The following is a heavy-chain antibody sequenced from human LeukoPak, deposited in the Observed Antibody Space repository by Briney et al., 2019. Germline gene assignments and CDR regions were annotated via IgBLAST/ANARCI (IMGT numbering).Heavy chain of an antibody. CDR2: INPNSGGT. J-gene: IGHJ4*02. CDR1: GYTFTSYG. Sequence: ASVKVSCKASGYTFTSYGISWVRQAPGQGLEWMGWINPNSGGTNYAQKFQGRVTMTRDTSISTAYMELSRLRSDDTAVYYCARDESYYDYWGQGTLVTVSS. V-gene: IGHV1-2*02. CDR3: ARDESYYDY.